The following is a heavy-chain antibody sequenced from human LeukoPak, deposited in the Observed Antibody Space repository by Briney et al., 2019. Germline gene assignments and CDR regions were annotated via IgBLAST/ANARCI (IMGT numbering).Heavy chain of an antibody. Sequence: PSETLSLTCTVSGGSISSGSYYWSWIRQPAGKGLEWIGRIYTSGSTNYNPSLKSRVTISVDTSKNQFSLKLSSVTAADTAVYYCAIMAFDYWGQGTLVTVSS. CDR2: IYTSGST. D-gene: IGHD5-12*01. V-gene: IGHV4-61*02. CDR1: GGSISSGSYY. CDR3: AIMAFDY. J-gene: IGHJ4*02.